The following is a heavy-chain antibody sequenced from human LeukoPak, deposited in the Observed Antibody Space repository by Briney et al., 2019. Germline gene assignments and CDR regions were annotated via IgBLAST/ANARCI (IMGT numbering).Heavy chain of an antibody. CDR2: IYYSGST. J-gene: IGHJ5*02. D-gene: IGHD3-16*01. CDR3: ARDGYLGWFDP. V-gene: IGHV4-61*01. CDR1: GASISSGSYY. Sequence: PSETLSLTCTVSGASISSGSYYWSWIRQPPGKGLEWIGYIYYSGSTNYNPSLKSRVTISVDTSKNQFSLKLSSVTAADTAVYYCARDGYLGWFDPWGQGTLVTVSS.